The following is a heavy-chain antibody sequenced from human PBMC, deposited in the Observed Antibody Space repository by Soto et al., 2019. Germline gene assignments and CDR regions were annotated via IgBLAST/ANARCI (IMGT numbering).Heavy chain of an antibody. Sequence: QVQLVQSGAEVKKPGASVKVSCKASGYTFTSYDIIWVRQATGQGLEWMGWMIPSTGNTDSAEKFQGRLTMTRNTSISTVYMELSSLSFEDTAVYYCARGRIIVAGGFDPWGQGTLVTVSS. D-gene: IGHD6-19*01. CDR3: ARGRIIVAGGFDP. CDR1: GYTFTSYD. V-gene: IGHV1-8*01. J-gene: IGHJ5*02. CDR2: MIPSTGNT.